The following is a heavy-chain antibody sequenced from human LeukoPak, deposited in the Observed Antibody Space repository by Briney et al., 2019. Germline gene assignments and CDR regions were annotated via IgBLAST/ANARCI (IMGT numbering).Heavy chain of an antibody. Sequence: GGSLRLSCAASGFTFSSYGMHWVRQAPGKGLEWVAVISYDGSNKYYADSVKGRFTISRDNSKNTLYLQMNSLRAEDTAVYYCARSEGYCSSTSCYDYYYGMDVWGQGTTVTVSS. V-gene: IGHV3-30*03. CDR1: GFTFSSYG. CDR2: ISYDGSNK. J-gene: IGHJ6*02. D-gene: IGHD2-2*01. CDR3: ARSEGYCSSTSCYDYYYGMDV.